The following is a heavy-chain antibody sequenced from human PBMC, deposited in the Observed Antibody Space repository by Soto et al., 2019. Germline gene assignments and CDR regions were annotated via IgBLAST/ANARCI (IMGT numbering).Heavy chain of an antibody. Sequence: GGSLRLSCAASGFTFSSYGMNWVRQAPGKGLEWVSYTSSGSTTIYYADSVKGRFTISRDNAKNSLYLQVDSLRDEDTAVFYCARDSASYSSSSGSYWYFDLWGRGTLVTVSS. CDR3: ARDSASYSSSSGSYWYFDL. D-gene: IGHD6-6*01. V-gene: IGHV3-48*02. CDR2: TSSGSTTI. J-gene: IGHJ2*01. CDR1: GFTFSSYG.